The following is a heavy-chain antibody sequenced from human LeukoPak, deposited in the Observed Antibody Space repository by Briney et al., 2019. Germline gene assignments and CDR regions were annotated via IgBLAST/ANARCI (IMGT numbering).Heavy chain of an antibody. V-gene: IGHV4-38-2*01. D-gene: IGHD3-10*01. Sequence: SETLSLTCAVSDYSVTSDHYWGWIRLAPGKGLEWIGSIYHSGGTYYKPSLKSRVTISVDTSKDQFSLRLTSVTAADTGIYYCAREGRTSGTSWYDPWGQGTRVTVSS. CDR2: IYHSGGT. CDR3: AREGRTSGTSWYDP. CDR1: DYSVTSDHY. J-gene: IGHJ5*02.